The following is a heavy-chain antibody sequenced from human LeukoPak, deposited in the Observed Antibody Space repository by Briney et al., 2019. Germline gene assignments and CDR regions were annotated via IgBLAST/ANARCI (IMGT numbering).Heavy chain of an antibody. CDR1: GYTFTGYY. CDR3: ARDDSSAIFGVADAFDI. D-gene: IGHD3-3*01. J-gene: IGHJ3*02. Sequence: GASVKVSCKASGYTFTGYYMHWVRQAPGQGLEWMGWINPNSGGTNYAQKFQGRVTMTTDTSTSTAYMELRSLRSDDTAVYYCARDDSSAIFGVADAFDIWGQGTMVTVSS. CDR2: INPNSGGT. V-gene: IGHV1-2*02.